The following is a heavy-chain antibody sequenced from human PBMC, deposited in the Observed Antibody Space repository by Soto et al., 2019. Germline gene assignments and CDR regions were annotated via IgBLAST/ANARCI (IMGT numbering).Heavy chain of an antibody. CDR1: GYTFTIYG. Sequence: ASVKVSCKASGYTFTIYGITWVRQAPGQGLEWMGWISAYNGNTNYAQKHQGRVTMTTDTSTSTAYMELRSLRSDDTAVYYCARGRALYSGSYPPRYRPFYYWGQGTLVTVSS. D-gene: IGHD1-26*01. J-gene: IGHJ4*02. CDR2: ISAYNGNT. V-gene: IGHV1-18*04. CDR3: ARGRALYSGSYPPRYRPFYY.